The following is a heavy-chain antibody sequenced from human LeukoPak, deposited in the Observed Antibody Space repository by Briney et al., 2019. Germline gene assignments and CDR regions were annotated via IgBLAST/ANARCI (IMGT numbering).Heavy chain of an antibody. CDR2: VYYSGTT. CDR1: GDSISLSFYY. Sequence: SETLSLTCSVSGDSISLSFYYWGWIRQPPGKELEWVGSVYYSGTTSYNPSLKSRVTISVDMSKNHFSLRLRSVTAADTAMYYCARGSGLRGYSYDRFDYWGQGTLVTVSS. D-gene: IGHD5-18*01. J-gene: IGHJ4*02. V-gene: IGHV4-39*07. CDR3: ARGSGLRGYSYDRFDY.